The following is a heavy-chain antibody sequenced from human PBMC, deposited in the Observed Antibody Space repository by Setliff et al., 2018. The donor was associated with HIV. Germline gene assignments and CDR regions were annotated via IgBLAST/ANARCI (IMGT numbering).Heavy chain of an antibody. CDR1: GDTLSIHP. J-gene: IGHJ6*02. V-gene: IGHV1-69*10. Sequence: GASVMVSCKTSGDTLSIHPISWVRQAPGRGLDWMGEVIPILRVARYAQRFQDRVSITADKSSTTSYMELSSLKSEDTAVYYCARNLVVVAPTVDYFGMDVWGQGTTVTVSS. CDR3: ARNLVVVAPTVDYFGMDV. D-gene: IGHD2-15*01. CDR2: VIPILRVA.